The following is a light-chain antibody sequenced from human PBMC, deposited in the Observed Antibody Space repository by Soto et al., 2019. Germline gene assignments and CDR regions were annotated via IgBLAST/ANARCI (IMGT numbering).Light chain of an antibody. V-gene: IGLV2-23*01. CDR2: EDI. CDR3: CSYAGGTSVV. CDR1: SSDVGSYNL. Sequence: QSALTQPASVSGSPGQSITISCTGTSSDVGSYNLVSWYQQHPGKAPKLMIYEDIERHSGVSNRFSGSKSGNTASLTISGLQTEDEADDYCCSYAGGTSVVFGGGTKLTVL. J-gene: IGLJ2*01.